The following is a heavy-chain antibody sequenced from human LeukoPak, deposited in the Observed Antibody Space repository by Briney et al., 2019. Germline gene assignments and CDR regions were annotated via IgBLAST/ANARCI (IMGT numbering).Heavy chain of an antibody. CDR3: ARDMVRYYGSGSTDY. CDR1: GYTFTGYY. V-gene: IGHV1-2*06. Sequence: ASVKVSCKASGYTFTGYYMHWVRQAPGQGLEWMGRINPNSGGTNYAQKFQGRVTMTRDTSISTAYMELSRLRSDDTAVYYCARDMVRYYGSGSTDYWGKGTLVTVSS. J-gene: IGHJ4*02. CDR2: INPNSGGT. D-gene: IGHD3-10*01.